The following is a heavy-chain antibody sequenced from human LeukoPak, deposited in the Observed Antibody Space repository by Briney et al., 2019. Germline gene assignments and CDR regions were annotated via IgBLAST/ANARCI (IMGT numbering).Heavy chain of an antibody. CDR1: GFTFSSYA. J-gene: IGHJ6*02. Sequence: GGSLRLSCAASGFTFSSYAMSWVRQAPGKGLEWVSAISGSGGSTYYADSVKGRFTISRDNSKNTLYLQMNSLRAEGTAVYYCAKVVVTNDYYYYGMDVWGQGTTVTVSS. CDR3: AKVVVTNDYYYYGMDV. V-gene: IGHV3-23*01. D-gene: IGHD3-22*01. CDR2: ISGSGGST.